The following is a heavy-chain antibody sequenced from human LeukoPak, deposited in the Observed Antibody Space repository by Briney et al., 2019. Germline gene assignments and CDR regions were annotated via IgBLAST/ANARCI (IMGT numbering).Heavy chain of an antibody. CDR1: GFTFSTFG. CDR2: ISGSGGST. V-gene: IGHV3-23*01. J-gene: IGHJ4*02. Sequence: PGGSLRLSCVASGFTFSTFGMSWVRQAAGKGLEWVSSISGSGGSTYYADSVKGRFTISRDNSKNTLFLQMNSLRAQDTAVYSWAKVVGPFDYWGQGTLVTVSS. D-gene: IGHD1-26*01. CDR3: AKVVGPFDY.